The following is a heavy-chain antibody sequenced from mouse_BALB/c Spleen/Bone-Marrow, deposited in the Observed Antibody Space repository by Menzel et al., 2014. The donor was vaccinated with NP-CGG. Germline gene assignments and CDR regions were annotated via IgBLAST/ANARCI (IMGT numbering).Heavy chain of an antibody. J-gene: IGHJ4*01. CDR2: ISSGSSTI. D-gene: IGHD2-4*01. CDR3: ARARSTMITTGAMDY. CDR1: GFTFSRSG. V-gene: IGHV5-17*02. Sequence: EVMLVESGGGLVQPGGSRKLSCAASGFTFSRSGMHWVRQAPEKGLEWVAYISSGSSTIYYADTMKGRFTISRDNPKNTLFLQMTSLRSGDTAMYYCARARSTMITTGAMDYWGQGTSVTVSS.